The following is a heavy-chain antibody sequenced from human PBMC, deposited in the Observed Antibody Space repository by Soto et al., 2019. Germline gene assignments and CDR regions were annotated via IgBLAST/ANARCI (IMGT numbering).Heavy chain of an antibody. Sequence: GGSLRLSCAASGFKFSNYAMGWVRQAPGKGLEWVSLISATGGGAYYADSVKGRFTISRDNSHNTLYLQVHSLTAEDTAVYYCAKDRRAGGNSAFYFDFWGQGAQVTVSS. D-gene: IGHD3-16*01. J-gene: IGHJ4*02. V-gene: IGHV3-23*01. CDR2: ISATGGGA. CDR1: GFKFSNYA. CDR3: AKDRRAGGNSAFYFDF.